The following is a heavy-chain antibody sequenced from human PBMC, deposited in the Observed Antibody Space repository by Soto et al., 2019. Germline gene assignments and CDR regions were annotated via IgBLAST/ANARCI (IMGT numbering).Heavy chain of an antibody. V-gene: IGHV4-31*03. CDR1: GGSISSGSYY. Sequence: TSETLSLTCTVSGGSISSGSYYRSWIRQHRGKGLERIGYINYSGSTYYNPSLKSRVTISVFTSKNKFALNLSTVTASATAGYHCAIGARLGISYYYYYGMNGWGRETRFTVSS. CDR3: AIGARLGISYYYYYGMNG. J-gene: IGHJ6*02. D-gene: IGHD7-27*01. CDR2: INYSGST.